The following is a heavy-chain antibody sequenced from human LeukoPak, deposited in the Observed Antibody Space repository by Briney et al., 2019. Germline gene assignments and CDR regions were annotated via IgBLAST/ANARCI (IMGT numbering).Heavy chain of an antibody. CDR3: GRVDGDDAFDN. CDR1: GFTFSSYS. J-gene: IGHJ3*02. V-gene: IGHV3-21*01. CDR2: ISSSSSYI. Sequence: GGSLRLSCAASGFTFSSYSMNWVRQAPGKGMEWVSSISSSSSYIYYADSVKGRFTISRDNGKNSLYLQMSSLRAEDTAVYYCGRVDGDDAFDNWGQGTMVTVSS. D-gene: IGHD3-10*01.